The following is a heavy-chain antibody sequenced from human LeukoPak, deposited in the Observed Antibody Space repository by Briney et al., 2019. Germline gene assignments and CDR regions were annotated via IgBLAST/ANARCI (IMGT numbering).Heavy chain of an antibody. D-gene: IGHD3-16*02. CDR3: AREVYDYVWGSYRPEAFDI. J-gene: IGHJ3*02. Sequence: SVKVSCKASGGTFSSYAISWVRQAPGQGLEWMGRIIPILDIANYAQKFQGRVTITADKSTSTAYMELSSLRSEDTAVYYCAREVYDYVWGSYRPEAFDIWGQGTMVTVSS. V-gene: IGHV1-69*04. CDR1: GGTFSSYA. CDR2: IIPILDIA.